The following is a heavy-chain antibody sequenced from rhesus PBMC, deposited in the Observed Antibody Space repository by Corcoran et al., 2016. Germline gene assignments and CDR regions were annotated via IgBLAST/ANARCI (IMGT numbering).Heavy chain of an antibody. CDR2: ISPYNGNK. D-gene: IGHD6-19*01. Sequence: QVQLVQSGAEIKQPGASVKLSCKASGYPFTVDSFHWVRPAPGPGLEWIGLISPYNGNKVYAQNFQGRVTITTDTSTSTGYMELSSLRSEDTAVYYCTRATGYSSSFLFDYWGQGVLVTVSS. J-gene: IGHJ4*01. V-gene: IGHV1-1*01. CDR3: TRATGYSSSFLFDY. CDR1: GYPFTVDS.